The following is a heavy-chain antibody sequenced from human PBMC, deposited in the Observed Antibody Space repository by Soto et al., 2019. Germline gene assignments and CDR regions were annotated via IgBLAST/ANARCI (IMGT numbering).Heavy chain of an antibody. J-gene: IGHJ4*02. D-gene: IGHD3-22*01. V-gene: IGHV4-31*03. CDR3: ATHYYDSSGYYPTLFDY. Sequence: PSETLSLTCTVSGGSISSGGYYWSWIRQHPGKGLEWIGYIYYSGSTYYNPSLKSRVTISVDTSKNQFSLKLSSVTAADTAVYYCATHYYDSSGYYPTLFDYWGQGTLVTVSS. CDR1: GGSISSGGYY. CDR2: IYYSGST.